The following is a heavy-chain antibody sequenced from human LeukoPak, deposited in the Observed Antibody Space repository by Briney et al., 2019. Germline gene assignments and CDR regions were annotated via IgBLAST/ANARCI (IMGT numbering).Heavy chain of an antibody. V-gene: IGHV4-31*03. CDR3: ATSGGSLNWFDP. CDR1: GGSISSNAYY. CDR2: IYYSGST. Sequence: PSQTLSLTCTVSGGSISSNAYYWGWIRQHPGKGLEWIGSIYYSGSTYYNPSLKSRVTISLDTSKNQFSLNLSSVTAADTAVYYCATSGGSLNWFDPWGQGTLVTVSS. D-gene: IGHD2-15*01. J-gene: IGHJ5*02.